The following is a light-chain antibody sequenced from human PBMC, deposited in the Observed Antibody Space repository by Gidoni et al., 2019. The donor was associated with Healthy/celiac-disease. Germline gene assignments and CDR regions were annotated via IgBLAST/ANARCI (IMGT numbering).Light chain of an antibody. Sequence: QSVLPQPPSASGTPGQRVTISCSGSSSNIGSNYVYWYQQLPGTAPKLLIYRNNQRPSGVPDRFSGSKSGTSASLAISGLRSEDEADYYCAAWDDSLGRVFGGGTKLTVL. CDR3: AAWDDSLGRV. V-gene: IGLV1-47*01. J-gene: IGLJ3*02. CDR2: RNN. CDR1: SSNIGSNY.